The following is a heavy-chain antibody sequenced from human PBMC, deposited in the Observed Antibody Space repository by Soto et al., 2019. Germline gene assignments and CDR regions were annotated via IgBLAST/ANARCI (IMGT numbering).Heavy chain of an antibody. J-gene: IGHJ6*02. CDR1: GGSFSGYY. V-gene: IGHV4-34*01. CDR3: ARGLSGPWGNYYYYYGMDV. CDR2: INPSGST. Sequence: SETRSLTCAVYGGSFSGYYWSWIRQPPGKGLEWIGEINPSGSTNYNPSLKSRVTISVDTSKNQFSLKLSSVTAADTAVYYCARGLSGPWGNYYYYYGMDVWGQGTTVT. D-gene: IGHD6-19*01.